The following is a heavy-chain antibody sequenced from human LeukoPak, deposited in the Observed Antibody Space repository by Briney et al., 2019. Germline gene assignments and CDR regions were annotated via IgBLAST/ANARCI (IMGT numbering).Heavy chain of an antibody. J-gene: IGHJ4*02. CDR1: GFTFSDSA. Sequence: GGSLRLSCAASGFTFSDSAIHWVRQASGKGLEWVGRIRSKSQSYATAYDESLKGRFTISRDDSKNTAYLQMSSLKIEDTAVYYCTRVGPSTVVDYWGQGTQVTVSS. CDR3: TRVGPSTVVDY. D-gene: IGHD1-26*01. CDR2: IRSKSQSYAT. V-gene: IGHV3-73*01.